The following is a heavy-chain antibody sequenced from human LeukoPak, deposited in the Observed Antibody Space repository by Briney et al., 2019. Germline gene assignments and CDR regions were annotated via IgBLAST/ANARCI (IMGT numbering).Heavy chain of an antibody. J-gene: IGHJ4*02. CDR3: ARDPSGYTSSWTVGSFDY. CDR2: INPNNDDT. Sequence: ASVKVSCKTSGYTFIDYYLHWVRQAPGQGLEWMGWINPNNDDTNYAQKFQGRVTMTRDTSINTAYMELTRLTSDDTAIYYCARDPSGYTSSWTVGSFDYWGQGALVTVSS. V-gene: IGHV1-2*02. D-gene: IGHD6-6*01. CDR1: GYTFIDYY.